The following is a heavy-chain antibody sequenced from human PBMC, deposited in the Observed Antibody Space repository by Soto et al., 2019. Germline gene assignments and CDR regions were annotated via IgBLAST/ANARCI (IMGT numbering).Heavy chain of an antibody. CDR2: ISAYNGNT. CDR1: GYTFTSYG. D-gene: IGHD6-13*01. V-gene: IGHV1-18*01. CDR3: ASWGNRIAAAEDDAFDI. J-gene: IGHJ3*02. Sequence: QVQLVQSGAEVKKPGASVKVSCKASGYTFTSYGISWVRQAPGQGLEWMGWISAYNGNTNYAQKLQGRVTMTTDTSTSTAYRELRSLRSDETAVYYCASWGNRIAAAEDDAFDIWGQGTMVTVSS.